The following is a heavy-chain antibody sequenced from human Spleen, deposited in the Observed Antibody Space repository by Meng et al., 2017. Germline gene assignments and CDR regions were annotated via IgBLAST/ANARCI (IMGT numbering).Heavy chain of an antibody. CDR1: GFTFSSYW. CDR3: AKAGGFGEPFDY. Sequence: GESLKISCAASGFTFSSYWMSWVRQAPGKGLEWVANIKQDGSEKYYVDSVKGRFTISGDYSKNTLYLQMNSLRAEDTAIYYCAKAGGFGEPFDYWGQGTLVTVSS. V-gene: IGHV3-7*03. J-gene: IGHJ4*02. CDR2: IKQDGSEK. D-gene: IGHD3-10*01.